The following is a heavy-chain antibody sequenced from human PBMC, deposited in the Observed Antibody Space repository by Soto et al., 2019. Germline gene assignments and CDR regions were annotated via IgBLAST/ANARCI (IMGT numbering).Heavy chain of an antibody. V-gene: IGHV3-9*01. CDR2: ISWNSGSI. CDR3: AKDRVDFWSAYYFSFDS. Sequence: SLRLSCAASGFTFDDYAMHWVRQAPGKGLEWVSGISWNSGSIGYADSVKGRFTISRDNAKNSLYLQMNSLRAEDTALYSCAKDRVDFWSAYYFSFDSWGHGTLVTVSS. D-gene: IGHD3-3*01. J-gene: IGHJ4*01. CDR1: GFTFDDYA.